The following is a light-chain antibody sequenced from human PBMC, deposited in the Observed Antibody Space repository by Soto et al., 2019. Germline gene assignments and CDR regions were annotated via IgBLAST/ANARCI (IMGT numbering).Light chain of an antibody. CDR2: GAS. J-gene: IGKJ1*01. CDR3: QQYNNWPTWT. Sequence: IVFPQSPGSLSLYPGACAARSGRASQSVSSSYLAWYQQKPGQAPRLLIYGASTRATGIPARFSGSGSGTEFTLTISSLQSEDFAVYYCQQYNNWPTWTFGQGTKVDIK. CDR1: QSVSSSY. V-gene: IGKV3-15*01.